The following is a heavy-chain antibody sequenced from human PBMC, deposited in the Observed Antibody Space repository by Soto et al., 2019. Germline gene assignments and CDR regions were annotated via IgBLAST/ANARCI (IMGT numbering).Heavy chain of an antibody. CDR1: GFSLSTSGMR. Sequence: SGPTLVNPTQTLTLTCTFSGFSLSTSGMRVSWIRQPPGKALEWLARIDWDDDKFYNTSLKIRLTISKDSSKNQVVLTMTNMDPVDTATYYCARMFHCSGGTCPFDYWGQGALVTVSS. CDR3: ARMFHCSGGTCPFDY. J-gene: IGHJ4*02. V-gene: IGHV2-70*04. D-gene: IGHD2-15*01. CDR2: IDWDDDK.